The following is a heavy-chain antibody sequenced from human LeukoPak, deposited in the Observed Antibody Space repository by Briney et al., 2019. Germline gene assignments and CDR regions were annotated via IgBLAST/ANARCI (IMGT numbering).Heavy chain of an antibody. CDR2: IKSETDGGTT. D-gene: IGHD1-26*01. CDR3: ATDQRWELPLNY. V-gene: IGHV3-15*01. Sequence: GGSLRLSCAAPGFTFSYAWMSLVRQAPGKGLEWVGRIKSETDGGTTDYAAPVKGRFTISRGDSKDTLYLQMNSLKTEDTAVYYCATDQRWELPLNYWGQGTLVTVSS. J-gene: IGHJ4*02. CDR1: GFTFSYAW.